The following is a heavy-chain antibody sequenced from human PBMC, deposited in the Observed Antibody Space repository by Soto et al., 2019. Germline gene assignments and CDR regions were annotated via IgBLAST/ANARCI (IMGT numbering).Heavy chain of an antibody. V-gene: IGHV4-34*02. D-gene: IGHD1-1*01. J-gene: IGHJ5*02. CDR3: ASGPTPETARIWFDP. CDR1: GGPLSGYF. Sequence: QVQLQQGGAGLLKPSETLSLTCGVYGGPLSGYFWRWIRQAPGKGLEWIGEIYPKGDITYNPSLKSRVTTSGDTSKMHSVLNLTSVAAADTGLYYCASGPTPETARIWFDPWGHGTLVTVSS. CDR2: IYPKGDI.